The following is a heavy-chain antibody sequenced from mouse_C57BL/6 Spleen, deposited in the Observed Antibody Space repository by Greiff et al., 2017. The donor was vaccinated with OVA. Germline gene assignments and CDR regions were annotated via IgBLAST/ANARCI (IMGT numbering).Heavy chain of an antibody. V-gene: IGHV5-4*03. D-gene: IGHD2-4*01. CDR3: AMLDYAWFAY. J-gene: IGHJ3*01. Sequence: EVMLVESGGGLVKPGGSLKLSCAASGFTFSSYAMSWVRQTPEKRLEWVATISDGGSYTYYPDNVKGRFTISRDNAKNNLYLQMSHLKSEDTAMYYCAMLDYAWFAYWGQGTLVTVSA. CDR2: ISDGGSYT. CDR1: GFTFSSYA.